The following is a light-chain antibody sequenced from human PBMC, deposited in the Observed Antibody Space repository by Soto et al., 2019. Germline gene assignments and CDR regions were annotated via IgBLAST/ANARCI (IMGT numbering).Light chain of an antibody. Sequence: QSPPTQPRSVSRSPGQSLTNPCTDYGSVSWYQQHPGKVPRLIIIDVSKRPSGLPDRFSASKSGNTASLTISRLQANDAPTYYCCSSAGRYPSVLASGTNVAVL. J-gene: IGLJ1*01. CDR3: CSSAGRYPSV. V-gene: IGLV2-11*01. CDR2: DVS. CDR1: YGS.